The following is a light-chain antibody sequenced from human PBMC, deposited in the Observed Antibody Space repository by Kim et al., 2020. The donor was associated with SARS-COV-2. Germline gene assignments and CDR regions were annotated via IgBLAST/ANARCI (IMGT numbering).Light chain of an antibody. Sequence: QSALTQPASVSGSPGQSITISCTGPNSDTGGYNYVSWYQQHPGKAPKLMIYDVTNRPSGVSNRFSGSKSGNTASLTISGLQAEDEANYYCGSYTTTSGHCLFGGGTQLTVL. CDR2: DVT. CDR1: NSDTGGYNY. V-gene: IGLV2-14*01. CDR3: GSYTTTSGHCL. J-gene: IGLJ3*02.